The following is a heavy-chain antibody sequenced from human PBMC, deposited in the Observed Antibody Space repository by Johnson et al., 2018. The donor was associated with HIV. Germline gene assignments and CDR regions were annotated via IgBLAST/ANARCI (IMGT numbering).Heavy chain of an antibody. J-gene: IGHJ3*02. V-gene: IGHV3-30*14. CDR3: ARGAQRVPWFREWSYAFDI. CDR2: ISYDGSNK. Sequence: QVQLVESGGGVVQPGRSLRLSCAASGFTFSSYAMHWVRQAPGKGLEWVAVISYDGSNKYYADSVKGSFTIPRDNSKNTLYLQMGSLSAEDMAGYCCARGAQRVPWFREWSYAFDIWGQGTMVTVSS. CDR1: GFTFSSYA. D-gene: IGHD3-10*01.